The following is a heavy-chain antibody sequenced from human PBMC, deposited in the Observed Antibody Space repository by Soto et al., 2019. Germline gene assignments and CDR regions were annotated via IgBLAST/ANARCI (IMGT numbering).Heavy chain of an antibody. J-gene: IGHJ4*02. CDR2: INHSGST. Sequence: SETLSLTCAVSGESFTAYYWSWIRQPPGKGLEWIGEINHSGSTNYNPSLKSRVTISVDTSKNQFSLKLSSVTAADTAVYYCARGRRDGYNYPFDSWGQGTLVTVSS. CDR1: GESFTAYY. D-gene: IGHD5-12*01. CDR3: ARGRRDGYNYPFDS. V-gene: IGHV4-34*01.